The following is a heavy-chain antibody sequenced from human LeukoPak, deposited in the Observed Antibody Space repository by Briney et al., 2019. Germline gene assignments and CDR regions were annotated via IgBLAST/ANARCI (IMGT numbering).Heavy chain of an antibody. V-gene: IGHV3-23*01. J-gene: IGHJ4*02. CDR2: ISGSGGST. D-gene: IGHD5-18*01. CDR3: AKTPFPGYNYGPYFVY. Sequence: PGGSLRLSCTASGFTFSSYAMSWVRQAPGKGLEWVSAISGSGGSTYYADSVKGRLTISRDYSKNTLYLQMNSLRTEDTAVYYCAKTPFPGYNYGPYFVYWGQGTLVTVSS. CDR1: GFTFSSYA.